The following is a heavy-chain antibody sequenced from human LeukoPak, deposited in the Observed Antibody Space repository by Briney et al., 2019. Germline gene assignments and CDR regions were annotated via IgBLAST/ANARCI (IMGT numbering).Heavy chain of an antibody. J-gene: IGHJ4*02. V-gene: IGHV3-30-3*01. D-gene: IGHD4-17*01. CDR1: GFTFSSYA. CDR3: ARGDYPYYFDY. Sequence: GRSLRLSCAASGFTFSSYAMRWVRQAPGKGLEWVAVMSYDGSNTYYADSVKGRFTISRDNSKNTPYLQLNSLRVEDTAVYYCARGDYPYYFDYWGQGTLVTVSS. CDR2: MSYDGSNT.